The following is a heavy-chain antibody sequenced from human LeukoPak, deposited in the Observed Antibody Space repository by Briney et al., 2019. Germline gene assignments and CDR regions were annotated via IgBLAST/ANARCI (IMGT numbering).Heavy chain of an antibody. J-gene: IGHJ6*03. D-gene: IGHD2-2*01. Sequence: GGSLRPSCAASGFTFSSYGMHWVRQAPGKGLEWVAFIRYDGSNKYYADSVKGRFTISRDNSKNTLYLQMNSLRAEDTAVYYCATGGSTSRFYYYYYMDVWGKGTTVTVSS. CDR2: IRYDGSNK. V-gene: IGHV3-30*02. CDR3: ATGGSTSRFYYYYYMDV. CDR1: GFTFSSYG.